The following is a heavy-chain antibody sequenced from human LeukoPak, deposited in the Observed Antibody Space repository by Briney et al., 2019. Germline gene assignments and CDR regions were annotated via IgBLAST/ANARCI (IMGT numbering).Heavy chain of an antibody. Sequence: GASVKVSCKAPGGTFSSYAISWVRQAPGQGLERMGGIIPIFGTANYAQKFQGRVTITADESTSTAYMELSSLRSEDTAVYYCARGGWANWFDPWGQGTLVTVSS. CDR1: GGTFSSYA. J-gene: IGHJ5*02. D-gene: IGHD1-26*01. V-gene: IGHV1-69*13. CDR2: IIPIFGTA. CDR3: ARGGWANWFDP.